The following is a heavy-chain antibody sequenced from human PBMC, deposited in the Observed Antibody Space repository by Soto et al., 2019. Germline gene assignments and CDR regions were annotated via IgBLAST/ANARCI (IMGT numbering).Heavy chain of an antibody. J-gene: IGHJ1*01. CDR1: GYTFTSYG. CDR2: ISGNNGDT. Sequence: ASVKVSCEASGYTFTSYGITWVRQAPGQGLEWMGWISGNNGDTTYAQKFQGRVTMTTDTSTSTVYMELRTLRSDDTAVYYCARDRTWGYCNGGSCYPAEYFQQWGQGTLVTVSS. D-gene: IGHD2-15*01. V-gene: IGHV1-18*01. CDR3: ARDRTWGYCNGGSCYPAEYFQQ.